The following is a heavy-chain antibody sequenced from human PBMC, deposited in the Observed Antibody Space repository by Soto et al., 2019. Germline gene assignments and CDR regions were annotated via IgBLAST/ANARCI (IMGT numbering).Heavy chain of an antibody. CDR2: INHRERT. CDR1: GGSFSGYY. J-gene: IGHJ4*02. CDR3: ARAGDSSGYCDS. V-gene: IGHV4-34*01. Sequence: SETLSLTCAVYGGSFSGYYWIWIRQPPGKGLEWIGEINHRERTNYNPSLKSRVTLSVDTSKNQFSLNLNSVTAADTAVCYCARAGDSSGYCDSWGQGTPVTVSS. D-gene: IGHD3-22*01.